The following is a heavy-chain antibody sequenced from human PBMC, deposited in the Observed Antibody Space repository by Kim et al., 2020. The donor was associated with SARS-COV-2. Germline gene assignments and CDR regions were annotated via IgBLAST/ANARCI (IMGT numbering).Heavy chain of an antibody. CDR1: GFTFSSYA. D-gene: IGHD3-10*01. CDR2: ISYDGGNK. J-gene: IGHJ4*02. V-gene: IGHV3-30*04. CDR3: ARGRASMVRGPPVSVRDSSGWGY. Sequence: GGSLRLSCAASGFTFSSYAMHWVRQAPGKGLEWVAVISYDGGNKYYADSVKGRFTISRDNSKSTLYLQMNSLRAEDTAVYYCARGRASMVRGPPVSVRDSSGWGYWGQGTLVTVSS.